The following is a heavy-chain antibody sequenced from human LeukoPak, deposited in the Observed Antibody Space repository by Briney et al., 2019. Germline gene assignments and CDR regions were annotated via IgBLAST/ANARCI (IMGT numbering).Heavy chain of an antibody. J-gene: IGHJ4*02. CDR3: AKDFVLPGRIAVAGLDY. CDR1: GFTFSSYG. D-gene: IGHD6-19*01. V-gene: IGHV3-30*18. CDR2: ISYDGSNK. Sequence: GGSLRLSCAASGFTFSSYGMHWVRQAPGKGLEWVAVISYDGSNKYYADSVKGRFTISRDNSKNTLYLQMNSLRAEDTAVYYCAKDFVLPGRIAVAGLDYWGQGTLVTVSS.